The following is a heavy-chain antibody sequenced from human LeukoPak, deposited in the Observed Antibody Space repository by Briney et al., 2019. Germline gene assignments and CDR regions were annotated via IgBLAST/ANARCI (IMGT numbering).Heavy chain of an antibody. CDR1: GGSISSYY. J-gene: IGHJ4*02. CDR3: ASHPYSEVGRVDY. Sequence: PPETLSLTCTVSGGSISSYYWSWIRQPPGKGLEWIGYIYYSGSTNYNPSLKSRVTISVDTSKNQFSLKLSSVIAADTAVCYCASHPYSEVGRVDYWGQGTLVTVSS. D-gene: IGHD3-10*01. V-gene: IGHV4-59*01. CDR2: IYYSGST.